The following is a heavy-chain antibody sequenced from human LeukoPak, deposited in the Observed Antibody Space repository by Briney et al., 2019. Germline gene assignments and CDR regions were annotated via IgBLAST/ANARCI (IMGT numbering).Heavy chain of an antibody. CDR3: AKSWAARGSAADYYGMDV. Sequence: GRSLRLSCAASGFTFSSYAMHWVRQAPGKGLEWVSAISGSADSTFYADSVKGRFTISRDNSKNTLYLQMNSLRAEDTAVYYCAKSWAARGSAADYYGMDVWGQGTTVTVSS. D-gene: IGHD3-10*01. V-gene: IGHV3-23*01. J-gene: IGHJ6*02. CDR2: ISGSADST. CDR1: GFTFSSYA.